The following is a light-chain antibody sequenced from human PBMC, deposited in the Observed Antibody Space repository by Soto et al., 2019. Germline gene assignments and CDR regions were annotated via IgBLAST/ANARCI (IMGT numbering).Light chain of an antibody. Sequence: QSVLTQPRSVSGSPGQSVTISCTGTSSDVGGYNYVSWYQQHPGKAPKLMIYDVSKRPSGVPDRFSGSKSGNTASLTISGLQAEDEADYDCCSYAGSYTLGVFGGGTKLTVL. CDR3: CSYAGSYTLGV. CDR1: SSDVGGYNY. CDR2: DVS. J-gene: IGLJ2*01. V-gene: IGLV2-11*01.